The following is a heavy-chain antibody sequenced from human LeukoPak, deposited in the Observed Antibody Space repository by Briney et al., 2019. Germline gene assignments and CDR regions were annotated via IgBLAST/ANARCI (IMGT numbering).Heavy chain of an antibody. D-gene: IGHD6-19*01. CDR3: ARDCSSGWEPDWCFDY. CDR2: FDPEDGET. V-gene: IGHV1-69-2*01. J-gene: IGHJ4*02. Sequence: ATVKISCKVSGYTFTDYYMHWVQQAPGKGLEWMGGFDPEDGETIYAQKFQGRVTITTDESTSTAYMELSSLRSEDTAVYYCARDCSSGWEPDWCFDYWGQGTLVTVSS. CDR1: GYTFTDYY.